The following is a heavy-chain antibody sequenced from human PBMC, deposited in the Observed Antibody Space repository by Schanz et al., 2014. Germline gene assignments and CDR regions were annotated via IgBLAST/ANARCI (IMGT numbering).Heavy chain of an antibody. Sequence: QVHLQESGPGLVKPSETLSVTCTVSGGSISSYYWSWIRQPPGKALEWIGYIYSSGTTNYNPSLKSPVTISIDASKNQFSLKLTSVTAADTAVYYCARGGRTTYNYYYGMDVWGQGTTVTVSS. CDR2: IYSSGTT. V-gene: IGHV4-59*01. CDR1: GGSISSYY. CDR3: ARGGRTTYNYYYGMDV. D-gene: IGHD1-1*01. J-gene: IGHJ6*02.